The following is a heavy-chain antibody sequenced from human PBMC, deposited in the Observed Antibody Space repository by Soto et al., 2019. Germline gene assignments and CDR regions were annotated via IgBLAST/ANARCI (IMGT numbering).Heavy chain of an antibody. V-gene: IGHV3-30*18. CDR2: ISYDGSNK. CDR3: AKLTVTTGGDNFDY. J-gene: IGHJ4*02. CDR1: GFTFSSYG. Sequence: QVQLVESGGGVVQPGRSLRLSCAASGFTFSSYGMHWVRQAPGKGLAWVAVISYDGSNKYYADSVKGRFTISRDNSKNTLYLQMNSLRAEDTAVYYCAKLTVTTGGDNFDYWGQGTLVTVSS. D-gene: IGHD4-17*01.